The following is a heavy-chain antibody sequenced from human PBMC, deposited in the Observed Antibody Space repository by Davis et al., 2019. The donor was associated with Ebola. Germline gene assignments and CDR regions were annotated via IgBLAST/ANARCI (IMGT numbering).Heavy chain of an antibody. J-gene: IGHJ6*02. V-gene: IGHV4-34*01. Sequence: SETLSLTCAVYGGSFSGYYWSWIRQPPGKGLEWIGEINHSGSTNYNPSLKSRVTISVDTSKNQFSLKLSSVTAADTAVYYCARGGGITIFGVVMNYGMDVWGQGTTVTVSS. CDR2: INHSGST. CDR1: GGSFSGYY. D-gene: IGHD3-3*01. CDR3: ARGGGITIFGVVMNYGMDV.